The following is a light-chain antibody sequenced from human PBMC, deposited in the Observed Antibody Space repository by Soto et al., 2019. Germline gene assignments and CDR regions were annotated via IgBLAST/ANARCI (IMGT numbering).Light chain of an antibody. CDR2: DNN. Sequence: QSVLTQPPSASGTPGQRVTISCSGSSSNIGSNTVNWYQQLPGTAPKLLIYDNNQRPSGVPDRFSGSKSGTSASLAISWLQSEDEADYYCAAWDGSLNVVVFGGGTKLTVL. J-gene: IGLJ2*01. CDR3: AAWDGSLNVVV. V-gene: IGLV1-44*01. CDR1: SSNIGSNT.